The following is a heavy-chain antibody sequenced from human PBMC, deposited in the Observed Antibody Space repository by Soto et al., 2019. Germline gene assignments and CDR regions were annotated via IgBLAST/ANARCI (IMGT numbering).Heavy chain of an antibody. V-gene: IGHV4-59*01. CDR1: GGSISSYY. Sequence: SETLSLTCTVSGGSISSYYWSWIRQPPGKGLEWIGYIYYSGSTNYNPSLKSRVTISVDPSKNQFSLKLSSVTAADTAVYYCARDATDGDFDYWGQATLVTVSS. CDR3: ARDATDGDFDY. J-gene: IGHJ4*02. D-gene: IGHD2-15*01. CDR2: IYYSGST.